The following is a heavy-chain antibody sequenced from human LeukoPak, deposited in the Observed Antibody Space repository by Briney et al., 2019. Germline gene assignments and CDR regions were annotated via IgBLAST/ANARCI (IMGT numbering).Heavy chain of an antibody. J-gene: IGHJ4*02. D-gene: IGHD3-3*01. CDR3: ARRLSWRTFDY. Sequence: SATLSLTFTVSGGSISSYYCSWIRQPPGKGLEWIGYIYYSGSTNYNPSLKSRVTISVDTSKNQFSLKLSAVTAADTAVYYCARRLSWRTFDYWGQGTLVTVSS. CDR2: IYYSGST. V-gene: IGHV4-59*08. CDR1: GGSISSYY.